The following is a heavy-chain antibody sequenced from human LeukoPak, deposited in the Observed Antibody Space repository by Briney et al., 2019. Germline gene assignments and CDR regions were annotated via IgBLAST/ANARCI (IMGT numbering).Heavy chain of an antibody. Sequence: GGSLRLSCAASGFTFSDFEMKWVRQAPGEGLEWVSYISSSGGSINYADSVKGRFTISRDNAKNSLYLQMKSLRAEDTAVYYCARRFDCWGRGTLVTVPS. CDR3: ARRFDC. V-gene: IGHV3-48*03. CDR1: GFTFSDFE. J-gene: IGHJ4*02. CDR2: ISSSGGSI.